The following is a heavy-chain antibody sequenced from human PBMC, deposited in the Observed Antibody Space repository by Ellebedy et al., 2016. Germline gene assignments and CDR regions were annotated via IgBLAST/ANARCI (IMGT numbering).Heavy chain of an antibody. CDR2: IWSDGSNT. CDR3: ARGAEMATTVAY. CDR1: GFSFRSHG. D-gene: IGHD5-24*01. V-gene: IGHV3-33*01. Sequence: GESLKISXAASGFSFRSHGMHWVRQAPGKGLEWVASIWSDGSNTYYPDSVKGRFTISRDNSKNTLYLQMNSLRAEDTAVYYCARGAEMATTVAYWGQGTLVTVSS. J-gene: IGHJ4*02.